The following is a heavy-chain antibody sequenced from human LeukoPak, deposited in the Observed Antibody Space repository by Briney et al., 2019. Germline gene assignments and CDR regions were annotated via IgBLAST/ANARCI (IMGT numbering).Heavy chain of an antibody. CDR3: SRLIAIGGFGDPPSC. J-gene: IGHJ4*02. D-gene: IGHD3-16*01. Sequence: PSETLSLTCTVSGYSIGSGYYWGWSLQPPGKRLEWIGRSYYSGGANYNPSLKSRLTITVDTPTNQLSLKVLSVLTADAAVYYCSRLIAIGGFGDPPSCWGQGALVTVSS. CDR1: GYSIGSGYY. V-gene: IGHV4-38-2*02. CDR2: SYYSGGA.